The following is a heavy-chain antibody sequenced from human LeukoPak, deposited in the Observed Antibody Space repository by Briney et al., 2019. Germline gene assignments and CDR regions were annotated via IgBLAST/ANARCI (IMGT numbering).Heavy chain of an antibody. J-gene: IGHJ4*02. V-gene: IGHV1-18*01. CDR3: AREPDAWLPDDY. CDR2: ISAYNGNT. D-gene: IGHD3-22*01. Sequence: ASVKVSCTASGYTFTSYDISWVRQAPGQGLEWMGWISAYNGNTNYAQKLQGRVTMTTDTSTSTAYMELRSLRSDDTAVYYCAREPDAWLPDDYWGQGTLVTVSS. CDR1: GYTFTSYD.